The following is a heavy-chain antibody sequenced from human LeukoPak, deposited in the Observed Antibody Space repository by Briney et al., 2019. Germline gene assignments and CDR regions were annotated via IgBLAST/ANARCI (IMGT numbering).Heavy chain of an antibody. V-gene: IGHV4-61*02. J-gene: IGHJ4*02. CDR3: ARDPSLWEQWPYFDY. CDR2: IYTSGSA. CDR1: GGSISSGSYY. Sequence: SETLSLTCTVSGGSISSGSYYWSWIRQPAGKGLEWIGRIYTSGSANYNPSLKSRVTISVDTSKNQFSLKLSSVTAADTAVYYCARDPSLWEQWPYFDYWGQGTLVTVAS. D-gene: IGHD6-19*01.